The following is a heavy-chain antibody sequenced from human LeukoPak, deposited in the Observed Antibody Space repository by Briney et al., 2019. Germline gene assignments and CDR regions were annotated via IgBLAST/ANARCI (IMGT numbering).Heavy chain of an antibody. CDR2: ISYDGSNK. J-gene: IGHJ6*02. CDR3: ARDDAIVVVVAATLYYYGMDV. D-gene: IGHD2-15*01. Sequence: PGGSLRLSCAASGFAFSSYAMHWVRQAPGKGLEWVAVISYDGSNKYYADSVKGRFTISRDNSKNTLYLQMSSLRAEDTAVYYCARDDAIVVVVAATLYYYGMDVWGQGTTVTVSS. V-gene: IGHV3-30-3*01. CDR1: GFAFSSYA.